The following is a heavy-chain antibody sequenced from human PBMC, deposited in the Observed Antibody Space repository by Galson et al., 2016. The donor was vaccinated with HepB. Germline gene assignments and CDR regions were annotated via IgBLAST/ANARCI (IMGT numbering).Heavy chain of an antibody. J-gene: IGHJ4*02. D-gene: IGHD5-24*01. CDR3: ARDRGGFGGYFDS. CDR2: IIPIFGTT. CDR1: GDTFSRYT. V-gene: IGHV1-69*06. Sequence: SVKVSCKASGDTFSRYTISWVRQAPGQGLEWMGGIIPIFGTTDYAQKFQGGITIIADKSTTTAYMDLGSLGFDDTAIYYCARDRGGFGGYFDSWGQGTLVTVSS.